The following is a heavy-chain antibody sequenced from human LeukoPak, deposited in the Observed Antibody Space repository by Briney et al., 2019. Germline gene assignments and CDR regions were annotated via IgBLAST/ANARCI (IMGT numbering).Heavy chain of an antibody. J-gene: IGHJ2*01. CDR3: RVAKGYWYFDL. V-gene: IGHV4-59*12. CDR1: GGSISSYY. Sequence: SETLSLTCTVSGGSISSYYWSWIRQPPGKGLEWIGYIYNSGSAYYNPSLKSRVIISVDTSKNQFSLKLSSVTAADTAVYCVRVAKGYWYFDLWGRGTLVTVSS. CDR2: IYNSGSA. D-gene: IGHD3-10*01.